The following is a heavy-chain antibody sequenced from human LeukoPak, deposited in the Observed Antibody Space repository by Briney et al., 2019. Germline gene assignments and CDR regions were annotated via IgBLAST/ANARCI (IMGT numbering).Heavy chain of an antibody. CDR3: ARDGTYGPADVVDP. CDR1: GYTFNNYG. V-gene: IGHV1-18*01. CDR2: ISAYNGNT. Sequence: GASVKVSCKTSGYTFNNYGISWVRQAPGQGLEWMGWISAYNGNTNYAQNVQDRVTMTTDTSTRTAYMELRSLRSDDTAVYYCARDGTYGPADVVDPWGQGTLVTVSS. D-gene: IGHD2-2*01. J-gene: IGHJ5*02.